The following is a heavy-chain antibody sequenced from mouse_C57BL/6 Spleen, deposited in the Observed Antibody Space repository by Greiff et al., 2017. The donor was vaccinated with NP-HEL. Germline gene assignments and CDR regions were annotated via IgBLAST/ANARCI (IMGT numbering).Heavy chain of an antibody. CDR1: GFTFSSYA. V-gene: IGHV5-4*01. Sequence: EVQGVESGGGLVKPGGSLKLSCAASGFTFSSYAMSWVRQTPEKRLEWVATISDGGSYTYYPDNVKGRFTSSRDNAKNNLYPQMSHLKSEDTAMYYCARDRATGPGDGLYYFDYWGQGTTLTVSS. J-gene: IGHJ2*01. D-gene: IGHD3-1*01. CDR2: ISDGGSYT. CDR3: ARDRATGPGDGLYYFDY.